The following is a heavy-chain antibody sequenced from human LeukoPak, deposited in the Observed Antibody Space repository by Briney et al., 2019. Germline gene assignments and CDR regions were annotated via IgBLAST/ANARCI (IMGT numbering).Heavy chain of an antibody. Sequence: EASVKVSCKASGYTFTSYGISWVRQAPGQGLEWMGWISAYNGNTNYAQKLQGRVTMTTDTSTSTAYMELRSLRSDDTAVYYCARDQDHNVNYYGSGGGYYYYMDVWGKGTTVTISS. J-gene: IGHJ6*03. CDR1: GYTFTSYG. V-gene: IGHV1-18*01. CDR2: ISAYNGNT. CDR3: ARDQDHNVNYYGSGGGYYYYMDV. D-gene: IGHD3-10*01.